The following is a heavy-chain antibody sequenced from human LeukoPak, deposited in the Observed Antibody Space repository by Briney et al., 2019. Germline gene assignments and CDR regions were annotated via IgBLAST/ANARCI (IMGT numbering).Heavy chain of an antibody. Sequence: PSETLSLTCAVYGGSLSSYYWSWIRQPPGKGLEWIGEVNHSGSTNNNPSLKSRVTVLVDASKNQFSLKLGSVTAADSAVYYCARSRAGNDFLSAFYAFDIWGQGTMVTVSS. CDR2: VNHSGST. CDR3: ARSRAGNDFLSAFYAFDI. D-gene: IGHD3-3*01. CDR1: GGSLSSYY. V-gene: IGHV4-34*01. J-gene: IGHJ3*02.